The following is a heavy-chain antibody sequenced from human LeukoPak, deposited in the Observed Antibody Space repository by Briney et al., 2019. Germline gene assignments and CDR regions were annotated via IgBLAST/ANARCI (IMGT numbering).Heavy chain of an antibody. J-gene: IGHJ4*02. V-gene: IGHV1-69*13. CDR2: IIPIFGTA. Sequence: GASVKVSCKASGCTFSSYAISWVRQAPGQGLEWMGGIIPIFGTANYAQKFQGRVTITADESTSTAYMELSSLRSEDTAVYYCARGPLGWDTAMLGIDYWGQGTLVTVSS. CDR3: ARGPLGWDTAMLGIDY. D-gene: IGHD5-18*01. CDR1: GCTFSSYA.